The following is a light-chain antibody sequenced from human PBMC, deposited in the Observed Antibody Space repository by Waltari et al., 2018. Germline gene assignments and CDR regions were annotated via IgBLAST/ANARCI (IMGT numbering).Light chain of an antibody. CDR2: GAS. CDR3: QQYNNWPSPYS. Sequence: EIVMTPSPATLSVSPGERATLSCRASQSVSRNLAWYQQKRGQPPRLLIFGASTRATDIPARFSGSGSGTEFTLTISSLQSEDFAIYYCQQYNNWPSPYSFGQGTKLEIK. CDR1: QSVSRN. J-gene: IGKJ2*03. V-gene: IGKV3-15*01.